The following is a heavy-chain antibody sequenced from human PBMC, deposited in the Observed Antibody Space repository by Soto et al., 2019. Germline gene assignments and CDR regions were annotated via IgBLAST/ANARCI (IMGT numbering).Heavy chain of an antibody. V-gene: IGHV3-23*01. CDR1: GFMFSSFA. J-gene: IGHJ6*02. CDR2: TRSNGEHT. Sequence: GGSLRLSCAGSGFMFSSFAMTWVRQAPGKGLEWVSTTRSNGEHTYYADSVKGRFTVSRDNSKNTLFLEMSSLRAEDSAIYYCAKDSKSVSVSAARVYGMDVWGQGTTVTVSS. D-gene: IGHD2-2*01. CDR3: AKDSKSVSVSAARVYGMDV.